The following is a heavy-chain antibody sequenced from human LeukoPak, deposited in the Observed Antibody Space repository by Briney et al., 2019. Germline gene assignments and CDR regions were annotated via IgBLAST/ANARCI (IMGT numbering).Heavy chain of an antibody. V-gene: IGHV4-38-2*02. Sequence: SETLSLTCTVSGYSISSGYYWGWIRQPPGKGLEWIGSIYHSGSTYYNPSLKSRVTISVDTSKNQFSLKLSSVTAADTAVYYCASLFVRGSYFASWWGQGTLVTVSS. CDR2: IYHSGST. CDR1: GYSISSGYY. D-gene: IGHD1-26*01. CDR3: ASLFVRGSYFASW. J-gene: IGHJ4*02.